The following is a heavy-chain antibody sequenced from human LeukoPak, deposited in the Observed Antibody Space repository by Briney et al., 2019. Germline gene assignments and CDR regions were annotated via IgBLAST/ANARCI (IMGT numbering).Heavy chain of an antibody. CDR1: GVSITSYS. CDR2: IYTSGSG. J-gene: IGHJ4*02. CDR3: AREYSSSWRYLDY. Sequence: SGTLCLSCNVSGVSITSYSRNWVRQPPGKGLEWVCRIYTSGSGNYNPSLKSRVTMSVDTAKNQFSLKLSSVTAADTAVYYCAREYSSSWRYLDYWRQGTLVTVSS. V-gene: IGHV4-4*07. D-gene: IGHD6-13*01.